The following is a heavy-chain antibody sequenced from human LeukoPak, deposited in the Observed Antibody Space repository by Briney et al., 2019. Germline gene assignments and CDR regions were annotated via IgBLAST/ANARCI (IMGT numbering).Heavy chain of an antibody. V-gene: IGHV4-4*07. D-gene: IGHD2-15*01. CDR1: GGSISSYY. J-gene: IGHJ4*02. CDR3: ARRACSGGSCYLTFFDY. Sequence: SETLSLTCTVSGGSISSYYWSWIRQPAGKGLEWIGRIYTSGSTNYNPSLKSRVTMSVDTSKNQFSLKLSSVTAADTAVYYCARRACSGGSCYLTFFDYWGQGTLVTVSS. CDR2: IYTSGST.